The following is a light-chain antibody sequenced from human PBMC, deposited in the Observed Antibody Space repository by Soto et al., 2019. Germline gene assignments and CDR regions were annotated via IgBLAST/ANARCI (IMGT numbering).Light chain of an antibody. V-gene: IGKV1-5*03. Sequence: DIQMTQSPSTLSASVGDRVTITCRASQSINSWMAWYQQKAGKAPKLLIYKASNLQSGVPSRFSASGSGTEFTLAISGLQPDDFATYYCHQYQSDPWTFGQGTKVDIK. J-gene: IGKJ1*01. CDR1: QSINSW. CDR2: KAS. CDR3: HQYQSDPWT.